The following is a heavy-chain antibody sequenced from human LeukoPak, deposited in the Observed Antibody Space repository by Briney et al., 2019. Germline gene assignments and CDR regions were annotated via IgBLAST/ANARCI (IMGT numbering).Heavy chain of an antibody. J-gene: IGHJ4*02. Sequence: GGSLRLSCAASGFNFDDYAIHWVRQAPGKGLVWVSGITWNSASIDYADSVKGRFTISRDNAKNSLYLQMNSLRAEDTALYYCARGIFGVVIPAFDYWGQGTLVTVSS. CDR3: ARGIFGVVIPAFDY. CDR2: ITWNSASI. CDR1: GFNFDDYA. V-gene: IGHV3-9*01. D-gene: IGHD3-3*01.